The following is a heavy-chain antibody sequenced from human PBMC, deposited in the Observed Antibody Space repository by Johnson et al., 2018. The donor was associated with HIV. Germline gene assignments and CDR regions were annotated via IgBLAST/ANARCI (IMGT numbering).Heavy chain of an antibody. CDR2: ISWNSGSI. CDR1: GFTFDDYA. V-gene: IGHV3-9*01. Sequence: VQLVESGGGLVQPGRSLRLSCAASGFTFDDYAMHWVRQAPGKGLEWVSGISWNSGSIGYADSVKGRFTISRSNSKNTLYLQMNSLRAEDTAVSYFSQMGGYYDSSGYYPAGAFDIWGQGTLVNVSS. D-gene: IGHD3-22*01. CDR3: SQMGGYYDSSGYYPAGAFDI. J-gene: IGHJ3*02.